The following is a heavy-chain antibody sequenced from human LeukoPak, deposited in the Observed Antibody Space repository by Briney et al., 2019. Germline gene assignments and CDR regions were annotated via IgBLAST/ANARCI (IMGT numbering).Heavy chain of an antibody. CDR1: GFTFSNAW. CDR3: TPSLAYCGGDCFVH. J-gene: IGHJ5*02. V-gene: IGHV3-15*01. Sequence: NPGGSLRLSCAASGFTFSNAWMSWVRQAPGKGLEWVGRIKSKTDGGTTDYAAPVKGRFTTSRDDSKNTLYLQMNSLKTEDTAVYYCTPSLAYCGGDCFVHWGQGTLVTVSS. CDR2: IKSKTDGGTT. D-gene: IGHD2-21*01.